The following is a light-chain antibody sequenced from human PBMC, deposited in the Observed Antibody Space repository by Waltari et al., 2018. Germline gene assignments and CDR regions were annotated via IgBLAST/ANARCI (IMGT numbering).Light chain of an antibody. CDR3: HQFYNWPLT. CDR1: QSVSMY. CDR2: DAS. V-gene: IGKV3-11*01. J-gene: IGKJ4*01. Sequence: EIVLTQSPATVSLSPGEGATLSCRASQSVSMYLAWYQQKPGQAPRLLIYDASNRAAGIPAMFSGIGSGTDFTRTISTLEPEDFAVYYCHQFYNWPLTFGGGTKVEIK.